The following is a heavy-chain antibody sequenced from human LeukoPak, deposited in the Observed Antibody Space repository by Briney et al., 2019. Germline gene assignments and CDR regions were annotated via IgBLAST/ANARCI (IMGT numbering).Heavy chain of an antibody. D-gene: IGHD3-16*02. Sequence: ASVKVSCKASGYTFTSYDINWVRQATGQGLEWMGWMNPNSGNTGYAQKFQGRVTMTRNTSISTAYMELSSLRSEDTAVYYCARSLSWNYYYYGMDVWGQGTTVTVSS. CDR3: ARSLSWNYYYYGMDV. CDR2: MNPNSGNT. CDR1: GYTFTSYD. V-gene: IGHV1-8*01. J-gene: IGHJ6*02.